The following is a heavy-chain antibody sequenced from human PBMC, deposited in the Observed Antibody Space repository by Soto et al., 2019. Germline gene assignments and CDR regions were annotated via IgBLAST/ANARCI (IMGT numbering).Heavy chain of an antibody. CDR1: GFTFSSYG. J-gene: IGHJ4*02. CDR3: AKDLYYDFWSGYPDY. D-gene: IGHD3-3*01. CDR2: ISYDGSNK. V-gene: IGHV3-30*18. Sequence: QVQLVESGGGVVQPGRSLRLSCAASGFTFSSYGMHWVRQAPGKGLEWVAVISYDGSNKYYADSVKGRFTISRDNSKNTLYLQMNGLRAEDTAVYYCAKDLYYDFWSGYPDYWGQGTLVTVSS.